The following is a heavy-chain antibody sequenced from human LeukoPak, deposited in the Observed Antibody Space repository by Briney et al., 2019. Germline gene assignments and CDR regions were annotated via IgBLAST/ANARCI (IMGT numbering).Heavy chain of an antibody. D-gene: IGHD6-19*01. J-gene: IGHJ4*02. V-gene: IGHV4-39*01. Sequence: SETLSLTCSVSSGSISSNYYWAWIRQPPGKGLEWIGSIYHSGTTYYNPSLKSRVTISVDTSKNQFSLKLSSVTAADTAVYYCVRHSSGWGNFDYGGQGTLVTVSS. CDR1: SGSISSNYY. CDR3: VRHSSGWGNFDY. CDR2: IYHSGTT.